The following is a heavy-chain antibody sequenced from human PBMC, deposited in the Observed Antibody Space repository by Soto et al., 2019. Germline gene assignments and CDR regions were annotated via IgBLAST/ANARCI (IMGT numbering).Heavy chain of an antibody. CDR3: VRDRGYNAFDY. D-gene: IGHD5-18*01. Sequence: EVQLVESGGDLVQPGGSLRLSCAASGFTFSSYWMSWVRQAPGKGLEWVANIKQDGSENYYVDSVKGRFTISRDNAKNSLELHMNRLRVEDTAVYYCVRDRGYNAFDYWGLGTLVTVSS. CDR1: GFTFSSYW. V-gene: IGHV3-7*01. CDR2: IKQDGSEN. J-gene: IGHJ4*02.